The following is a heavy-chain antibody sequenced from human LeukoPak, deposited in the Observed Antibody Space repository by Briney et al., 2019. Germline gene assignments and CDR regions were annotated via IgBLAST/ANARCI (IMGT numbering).Heavy chain of an antibody. D-gene: IGHD3-22*01. V-gene: IGHV3-7*01. CDR3: ARRSSPPLITMIVVDNAFDI. CDR1: GFTFSSYW. Sequence: GGSLRLSCAASGFTFSSYWMSWVRQAPGKGLEWVANIKQDGSEKYYVDSVKGRFTISRDNAKNSLYLQMNSLRAEDTAVYYCARRSSPPLITMIVVDNAFDIWGQGTMVTVSS. CDR2: IKQDGSEK. J-gene: IGHJ3*02.